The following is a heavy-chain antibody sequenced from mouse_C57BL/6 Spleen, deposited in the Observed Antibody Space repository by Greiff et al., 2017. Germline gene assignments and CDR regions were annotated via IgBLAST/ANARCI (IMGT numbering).Heavy chain of an antibody. CDR3: ARIGTGYYFDY. D-gene: IGHD4-1*01. J-gene: IGHJ2*01. CDR1: GYTFTSYW. Sequence: VQLQQPGAELVRPGTSVKLSCKASGYTFTSYWMHWVKQRPGQGLEWIGVIDPSDSYTNYNQKFKGKATLTVDTSSSTAYMQLSSLTSEDSSVYYGARIGTGYYFDYWGQGTTLTVSS. CDR2: IDPSDSYT. V-gene: IGHV1-59*01.